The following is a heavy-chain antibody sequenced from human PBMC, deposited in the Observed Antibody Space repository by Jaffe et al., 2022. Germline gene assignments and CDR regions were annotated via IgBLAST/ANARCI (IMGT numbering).Heavy chain of an antibody. D-gene: IGHD6-19*01. Sequence: EVQLVESGGVVVQPGGSLRLSCAASGFTFDDYAMHWVRQAPGKGLEWVSLISWDGGSTYYADSVKGRFTISRDNSKNSLYLQMNSLRAEDTALYYCAKDGLVHKIGYFDYWGQGTLVTVSS. J-gene: IGHJ4*02. V-gene: IGHV3-43D*04. CDR3: AKDGLVHKIGYFDY. CDR1: GFTFDDYA. CDR2: ISWDGGST.